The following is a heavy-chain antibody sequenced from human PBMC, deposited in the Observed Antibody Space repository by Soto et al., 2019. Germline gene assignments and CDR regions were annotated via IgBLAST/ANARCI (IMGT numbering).Heavy chain of an antibody. J-gene: IGHJ6*03. V-gene: IGHV3-66*01. CDR1: GFTVSSNY. Sequence: GGSLRLSCAASGFTVSSNYMSWVRQAPGKGLEWVSVIYSGGSTYYADSVKGRFTISRDNSKNTLHLQINSLRAEDTAVYYCARGVNHYYYYYMDVLGKGTTVTVSS. CDR3: ARGVNHYYYYYMDV. CDR2: IYSGGST.